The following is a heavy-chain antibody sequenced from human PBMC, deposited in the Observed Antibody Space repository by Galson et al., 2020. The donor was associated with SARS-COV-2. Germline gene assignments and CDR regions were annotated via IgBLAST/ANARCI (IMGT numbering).Heavy chain of an antibody. V-gene: IGHV4-31*03. CDR2: IHYSGST. D-gene: IGHD1-26*01. CDR3: ARRIGMAATNWFYP. J-gene: IGHJ5*02. Sequence: SATLSLTCTVSGGSISVGTYYWSWLRQHPGKGLEWIGYIHYSGSTYYNPSLESRVSISLDTSKSQSSLKLSSLTAADTAMYYCARRIGMAATNWFYPWVQVALVTVSS. CDR1: GGSISVGTYY.